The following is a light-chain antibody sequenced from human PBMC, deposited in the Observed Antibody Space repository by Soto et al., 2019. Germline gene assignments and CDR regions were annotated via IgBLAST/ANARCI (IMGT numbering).Light chain of an antibody. CDR1: QSISTY. CDR2: AAS. J-gene: IGKJ4*01. CDR3: KQSYTIPLT. V-gene: IGKV1-39*01. Sequence: DIQMTQSPSSLSASIGDRVSITCRASQSISTYLNWYQQKPGKAPKLLIYAASSLQTGVPSRFSGSASGTDFTLTISSLQTEDFAIYYCKQSYTIPLTFGGGTKVEIK.